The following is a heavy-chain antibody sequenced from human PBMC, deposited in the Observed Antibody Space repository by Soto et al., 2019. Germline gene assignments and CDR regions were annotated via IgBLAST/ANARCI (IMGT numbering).Heavy chain of an antibody. V-gene: IGHV3-30*03. Sequence: QVQLVESGGGVVQPGRSLRLSCAASGFTFSSYGMHWVRQAPGKGLEWVAVISSDGSNKYYADSVKGRFTISRDNSKNTLYRQMNSLRPEDTAVYYCVGGYYFGDYWGQGTLVTVSS. D-gene: IGHD3-22*01. CDR2: ISSDGSNK. CDR3: VGGYYFGDY. CDR1: GFTFSSYG. J-gene: IGHJ4*02.